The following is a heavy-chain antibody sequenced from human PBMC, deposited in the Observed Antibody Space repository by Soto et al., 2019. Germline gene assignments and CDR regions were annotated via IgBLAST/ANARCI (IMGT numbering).Heavy chain of an antibody. CDR3: AKGGAIVAAGTRVYLYNAMDV. CDR1: GYTFTGYY. D-gene: IGHD1-26*01. Sequence: ASVKVSCKASGYTFTGYYVHWVRQAPGQGLEWMGWINPNSGDTYLAQRFQGRVTMNRDTSIGTAYMELRGLASDDTAEYYCAKGGAIVAAGTRVYLYNAMDVWGQGTTVTVS. J-gene: IGHJ6*02. CDR2: INPNSGDT. V-gene: IGHV1-2*02.